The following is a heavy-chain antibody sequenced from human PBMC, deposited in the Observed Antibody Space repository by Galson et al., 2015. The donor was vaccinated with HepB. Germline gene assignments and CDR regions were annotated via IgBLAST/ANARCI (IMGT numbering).Heavy chain of an antibody. Sequence: SLRLSCAASGFTFNTYTMHWVRQAPGKGLEWVSSISSSSSYIYFADSVKGRFTISRDNPKNSLFLQMNSLGAEDTAVYYCARDGAVVSATPFDYWGQGTLVTVSS. V-gene: IGHV3-21*01. CDR2: ISSSSSYI. J-gene: IGHJ4*02. CDR1: GFTFNTYT. D-gene: IGHD2-15*01. CDR3: ARDGAVVSATPFDY.